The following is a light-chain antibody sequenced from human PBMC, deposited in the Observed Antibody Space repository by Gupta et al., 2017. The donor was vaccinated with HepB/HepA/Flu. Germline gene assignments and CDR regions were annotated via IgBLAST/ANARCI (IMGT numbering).Light chain of an antibody. V-gene: IGLV1-44*01. J-gene: IGLJ2*01. CDR1: SSSIGSNT. Sequence: QSVLTQPPSVSGTPGQRVMSSCSGSSSSIGSNTVNCYNQLPGTAPKLLIYSDNRRPSGVPDRFSGYKSGTSASLAISGLQSEDEADFYCASWDDSLNALFGGGTKLTVL. CDR3: ASWDDSLNAL. CDR2: SDN.